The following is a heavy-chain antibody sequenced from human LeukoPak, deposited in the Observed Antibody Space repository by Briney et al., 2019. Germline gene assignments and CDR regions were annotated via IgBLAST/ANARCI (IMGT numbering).Heavy chain of an antibody. Sequence: PSETLSLTCTVSGGSISSSSYYWGWIRQPPGKGLEWIGSIYYSGSTYYNPSLKSRVTISVDTSKNQFSLKLSSVTAADTAVYYCARHGILGDFWSGYPYAFDYWGQGTLVTVSS. CDR2: IYYSGST. V-gene: IGHV4-39*01. J-gene: IGHJ4*02. CDR3: ARHGILGDFWSGYPYAFDY. CDR1: GGSISSSSYY. D-gene: IGHD3-3*01.